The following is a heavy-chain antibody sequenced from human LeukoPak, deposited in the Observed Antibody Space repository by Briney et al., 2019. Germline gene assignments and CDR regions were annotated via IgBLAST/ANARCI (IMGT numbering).Heavy chain of an antibody. CDR3: ARERKMATRASYYYHYSMDV. CDR2: IYYSGST. Sequence: SETLSLTCTVPGGSISSYYWSWIRQPPGKGLEWSGYIYYSGSTDYNPSLKSRVTISVDTSNNQFSLKLSSVTAADTAVYYCARERKMATRASYYYHYSMDVWGQGTTVTVSS. D-gene: IGHD5-24*01. J-gene: IGHJ6*02. V-gene: IGHV4-59*01. CDR1: GGSISSYY.